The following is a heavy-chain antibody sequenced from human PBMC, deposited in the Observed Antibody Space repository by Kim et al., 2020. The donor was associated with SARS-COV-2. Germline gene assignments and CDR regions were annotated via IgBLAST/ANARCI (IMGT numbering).Heavy chain of an antibody. J-gene: IGHJ4*02. Sequence: GESLKISCRGSGYMFNTYWIAWVRQMPGKGLEWMGIVYPGDSDARYSPSFQGQVTISADKSISTAYLQWSSLRATDTAMYYCARPGRVATSDYFDYWGQGPVVTVSS. CDR1: GYMFNTYW. V-gene: IGHV5-51*01. CDR3: ARPGRVATSDYFDY. D-gene: IGHD5-12*01. CDR2: VYPGDSDA.